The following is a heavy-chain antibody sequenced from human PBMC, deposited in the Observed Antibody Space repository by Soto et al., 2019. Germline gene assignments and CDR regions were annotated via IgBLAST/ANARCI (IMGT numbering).Heavy chain of an antibody. CDR3: ARDSFTMVRGVISPTFDY. Sequence: QVPLVQSGAEVKKPGASVKVSCKASGYTFTSYGISWVRQAPGQGLEWMGWISAYNGNTNYAQKLQGRVTMTTDTSTSTAYMELRSLRSDDTAVYYCARDSFTMVRGVISPTFDYWGQGTLVTVSS. CDR2: ISAYNGNT. D-gene: IGHD3-10*01. V-gene: IGHV1-18*01. CDR1: GYTFTSYG. J-gene: IGHJ4*02.